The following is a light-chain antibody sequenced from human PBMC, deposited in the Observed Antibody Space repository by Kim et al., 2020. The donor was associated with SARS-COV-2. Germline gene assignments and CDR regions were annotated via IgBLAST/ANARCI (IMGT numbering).Light chain of an antibody. Sequence: SPGQAASISCSGDMLGNKYACWYQQKPGQSPVLVIYQNTKRPSGIPERFSGSNSGNTATLTISGTQAMDEADYYCQAWDSSTSDWVFGGGTKLTVL. CDR1: MLGNKY. CDR2: QNT. V-gene: IGLV3-1*01. J-gene: IGLJ3*02. CDR3: QAWDSSTSDWV.